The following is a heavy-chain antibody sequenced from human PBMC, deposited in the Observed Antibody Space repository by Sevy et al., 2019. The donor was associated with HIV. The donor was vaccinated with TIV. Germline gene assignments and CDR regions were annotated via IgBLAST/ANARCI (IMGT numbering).Heavy chain of an antibody. J-gene: IGHJ4*02. V-gene: IGHV3-23*01. CDR1: GFTFSSYA. CDR2: ISGSGRIT. CDR3: AKEGQGEYYDSRGSFDY. D-gene: IGHD3-22*01. Sequence: LSLTCAASGFTFSSYAMSWVRQAPGKGLEWVSAISGSGRITYYADSVKGRFTISRDNSKNTLYLQMNSLRAEDPAVYYCAKEGQGEYYDSRGSFDYWGQGTLVTVSS.